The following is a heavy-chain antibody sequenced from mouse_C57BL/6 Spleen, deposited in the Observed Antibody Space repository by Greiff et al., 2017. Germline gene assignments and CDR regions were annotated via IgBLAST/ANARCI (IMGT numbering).Heavy chain of an antibody. CDR1: GYAFSSSW. V-gene: IGHV1-82*01. CDR2: IYPGDGDT. D-gene: IGHD1-1*01. Sequence: LVKPGASVKISCKASGYAFSSSWMNWVKQRPGKGLEWIGRIYPGDGDTNYNGKFKGKATLTADKSSSTAYMQLSSLTSEDSAVYFCARDYGSSSWFAYWGQGTLVTVSA. J-gene: IGHJ3*01. CDR3: ARDYGSSSWFAY.